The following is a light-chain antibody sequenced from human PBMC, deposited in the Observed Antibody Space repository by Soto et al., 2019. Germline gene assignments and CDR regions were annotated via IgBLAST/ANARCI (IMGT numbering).Light chain of an antibody. CDR3: AAWDDSLNGPV. Sequence: QSVLTQPPSASETPGQRVTISCSGSSSNLGTHTVNWYQQVPGTAPKLLIYSTNQRPSGVPDRISGSKSGTSASLAISGLQSDDEADYYFAAWDDSLNGPVFGGGTKLTVL. CDR2: STN. V-gene: IGLV1-44*01. CDR1: SSNLGTHT. J-gene: IGLJ2*01.